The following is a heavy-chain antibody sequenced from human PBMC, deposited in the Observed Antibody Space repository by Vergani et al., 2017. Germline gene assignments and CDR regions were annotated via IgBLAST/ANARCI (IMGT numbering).Heavy chain of an antibody. D-gene: IGHD4-11*01. Sequence: QVQLVESGGGVVQPGRSLRLSCAASGFTFSSYAMHWVRQAPGKGLEWVAVISYDGSNKYYADSVKGRFTISRDNSKNTLYLQMSSLRAEDTAVYYCARRQGDYGNYELDYWGQGTLVTVSS. CDR2: ISYDGSNK. CDR1: GFTFSSYA. J-gene: IGHJ4*02. CDR3: ARRQGDYGNYELDY. V-gene: IGHV3-30-3*01.